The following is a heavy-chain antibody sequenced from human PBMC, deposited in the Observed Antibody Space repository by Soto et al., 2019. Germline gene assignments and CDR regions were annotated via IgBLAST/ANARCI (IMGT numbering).Heavy chain of an antibody. V-gene: IGHV3-30-3*01. Sequence: QVRLVESGGGVVQPGRSLRLSCTASGFSFSSYAMYWFRQPPGKGLEWVAVISHDGINKHYADSVKGRVTGSRHNSNHSLDLQLNSLRGEDTAMYYCARDMYSTDYFVKWFEPWGQGTLVTVSS. CDR2: ISHDGINK. D-gene: IGHD6-13*01. J-gene: IGHJ5*02. CDR1: GFSFSSYA. CDR3: ARDMYSTDYFVKWFEP.